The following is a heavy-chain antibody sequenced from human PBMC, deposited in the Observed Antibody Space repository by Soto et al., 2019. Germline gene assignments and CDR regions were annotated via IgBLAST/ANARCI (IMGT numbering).Heavy chain of an antibody. J-gene: IGHJ6*03. V-gene: IGHV1-8*01. Sequence: ASVKVSCKASGYTFTSYDINWVRQATGQGLEWMGWMNPNSGNTGYAQKFQGRVTMTRNTSISTAYMELSSLRSEDTAVYYCARGPVIQLWNSNGGGYYCYYLAVSGQGT. CDR2: MNPNSGNT. D-gene: IGHD5-18*01. CDR1: GYTFTSYD. CDR3: ARGPVIQLWNSNGGGYYCYYLAV.